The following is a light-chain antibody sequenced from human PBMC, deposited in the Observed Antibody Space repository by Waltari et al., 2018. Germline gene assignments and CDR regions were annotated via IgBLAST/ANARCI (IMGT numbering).Light chain of an antibody. CDR2: DVS. CDR1: SSDVGLYDY. CDR3: TSYTGSSTRYV. V-gene: IGLV2-14*01. Sequence: QSALTQPASVSGSPGQSITISCTGTSSDVGLYDYVSWYQHHPGKAPKLVIYDVSYRPPGISTRFSASKSGNTASLTISGLQAEDEADYYCTSYTGSSTRYVFGTGTKVTVL. J-gene: IGLJ1*01.